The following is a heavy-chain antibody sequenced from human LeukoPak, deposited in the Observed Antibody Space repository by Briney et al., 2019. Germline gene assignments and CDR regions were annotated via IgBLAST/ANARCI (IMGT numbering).Heavy chain of an antibody. Sequence: GGSLRLSCAGSGFTFSDYYRSWIGQAPGKGLEGGSYISSSGSTIYYPDSVKGPFTISRDNAKNSLYLQMNSLRAEDTAVYYCARTDFWSGSALDYWGQGTLVTVSS. CDR1: GFTFSDYY. CDR3: ARTDFWSGSALDY. V-gene: IGHV3-11*01. J-gene: IGHJ4*02. CDR2: ISSSGSTI. D-gene: IGHD3-3*01.